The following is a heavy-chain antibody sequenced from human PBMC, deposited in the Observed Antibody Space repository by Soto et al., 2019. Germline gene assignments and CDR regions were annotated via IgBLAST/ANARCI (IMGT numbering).Heavy chain of an antibody. CDR1: GFTVSSNY. CDR2: IYSGGST. D-gene: IGHD5-18*01. V-gene: IGHV3-53*01. Sequence: EVQLVESGGGLIQPGGSLRRSCAASGFTVSSNYMSWVRQAPGKGLEWVSVIYSGGSTYYADSVKGRFTISRDNSKNTLYLQMNSLRAEDTAVYYCARDFHREGYGPPEGMDVWGQGTTVTVSS. J-gene: IGHJ6*02. CDR3: ARDFHREGYGPPEGMDV.